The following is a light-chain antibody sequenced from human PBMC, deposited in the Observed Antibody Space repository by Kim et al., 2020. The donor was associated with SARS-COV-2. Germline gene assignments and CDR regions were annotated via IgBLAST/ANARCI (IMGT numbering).Light chain of an antibody. CDR2: DAS. CDR3: QQRSKWPLT. Sequence: SPRERTTLSCRASRSVDKSLGWYQQKTGQAPRLLIYDASNRATGIPARFSGSGSGTDFTLTISSLEPEDFAVYYCQQRSKWPLTFGGGTKVDIK. V-gene: IGKV3-11*01. CDR1: RSVDKS. J-gene: IGKJ4*01.